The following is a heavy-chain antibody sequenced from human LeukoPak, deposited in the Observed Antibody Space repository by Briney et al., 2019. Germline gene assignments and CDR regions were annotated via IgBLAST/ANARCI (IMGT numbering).Heavy chain of an antibody. D-gene: IGHD5-24*01. V-gene: IGHV3-21*01. Sequence: GGSLRLSCAASGFTFSSYSMNWVRQAPGKGLEWVSSISSSSSYIYYADSVKGRFTISRDNAKNSLYLQMNSLRAEDMAVYYCALRGRWLHWHAFDIWGQGTMVTVSS. CDR1: GFTFSSYS. CDR3: ALRGRWLHWHAFDI. CDR2: ISSSSSYI. J-gene: IGHJ3*02.